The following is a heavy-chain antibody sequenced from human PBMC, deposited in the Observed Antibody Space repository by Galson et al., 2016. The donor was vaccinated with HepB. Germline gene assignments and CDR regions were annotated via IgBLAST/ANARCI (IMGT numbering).Heavy chain of an antibody. D-gene: IGHD3-9*01. Sequence: SLRLSCAASGFTFSDTAIYWVRQASGKGLEWLGRMRSKANNYATAYAAAVKGRFTISRDDSKNTAYLRMNSLKTDDTAVYYCMGYFDSGPWGQGTLVIVSS. CDR3: MGYFDSGP. CDR1: GFTFSDTA. CDR2: MRSKANNYAT. V-gene: IGHV3-73*01. J-gene: IGHJ5*02.